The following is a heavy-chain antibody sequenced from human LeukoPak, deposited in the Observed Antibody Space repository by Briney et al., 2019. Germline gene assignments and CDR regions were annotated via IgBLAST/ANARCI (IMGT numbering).Heavy chain of an antibody. Sequence: QSGPTLVNPTEALTLTCTCSGFSITSSGVAVGWIRQPPGKALEWLGHIYWNDNDHYNTFLRSRLTITKDTSENQVVLTMTNMDPVDTATYYCAHLTTSAYYYDYWGQGTLVTVSS. J-gene: IGHJ4*02. CDR1: GFSITSSGVA. CDR2: IYWNDND. D-gene: IGHD1-1*01. V-gene: IGHV2-5*01. CDR3: AHLTTSAYYYDY.